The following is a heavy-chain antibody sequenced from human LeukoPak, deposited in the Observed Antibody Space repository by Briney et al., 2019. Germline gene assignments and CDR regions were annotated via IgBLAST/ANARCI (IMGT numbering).Heavy chain of an antibody. CDR3: ARNLLPAAKGAFDI. CDR2: INTSGST. V-gene: IGHV4-4*07. Sequence: SETLSLTCTVPGGSLSSYYWSWIRQPAGKGLEWIGRINTSGSTNYNPSLKSRVTMSVDTSKKQFSLKLSSVTAADTAVYYCARNLLPAAKGAFDIWGQGTLVTVSS. D-gene: IGHD2-2*01. J-gene: IGHJ3*02. CDR1: GGSLSSYY.